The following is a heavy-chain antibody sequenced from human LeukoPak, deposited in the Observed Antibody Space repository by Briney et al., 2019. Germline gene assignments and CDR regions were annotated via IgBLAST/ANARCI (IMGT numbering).Heavy chain of an antibody. CDR3: ARVAAEVLGVPRAIGFGWLRRDYYYMDV. V-gene: IGHV1-46*01. D-gene: IGHD2-2*02. CDR2: IKASGGST. J-gene: IGHJ6*03. CDR1: GFTSTSYY. Sequence: ASARLSCKASGFTSTSYYMHWVRQAPGAGLEWMGIIKASGGSTSYAQKFQGRVTMTRDMTTSTVYMELSSLRSEDTAVYYCARVAAEVLGVPRAIGFGWLRRDYYYMDVWGRGTTVTVSS.